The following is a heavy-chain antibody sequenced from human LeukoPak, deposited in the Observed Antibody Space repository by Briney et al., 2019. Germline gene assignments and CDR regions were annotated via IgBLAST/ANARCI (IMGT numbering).Heavy chain of an antibody. V-gene: IGHV4-34*01. D-gene: IGHD3-10*01. CDR2: INHSGST. CDR1: GGSISSNY. J-gene: IGHJ2*01. CDR3: AREGSGSYYNRYFDL. Sequence: SETLSLTCTVSGGSISSNYWSWIRQPPGKGLEWIGEINHSGSTNYNPSLKSRVTISVDTSKNQFSLKLSSVTAADTAVYYCAREGSGSYYNRYFDLWGRGTLVTVSS.